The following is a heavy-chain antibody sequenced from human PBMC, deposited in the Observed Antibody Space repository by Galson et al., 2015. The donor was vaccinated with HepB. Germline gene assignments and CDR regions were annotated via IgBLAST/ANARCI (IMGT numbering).Heavy chain of an antibody. J-gene: IGHJ4*02. V-gene: IGHV2-70*11. CDR2: IDWDDDK. Sequence: PALVKPTQTLTLTCTFSGFSLSTSGMCVSWIRQPPGKALEWLARIDWDDDKYYSTSLETRLTISKDTSKNQVVLTMTNMDPVDTATYYCARIRQISYGYMGVDYWGQGTLVTVSS. D-gene: IGHD5-18*01. CDR1: GFSLSTSGMC. CDR3: ARIRQISYGYMGVDY.